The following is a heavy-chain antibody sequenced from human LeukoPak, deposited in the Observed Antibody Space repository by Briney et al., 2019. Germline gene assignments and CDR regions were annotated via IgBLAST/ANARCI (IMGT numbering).Heavy chain of an antibody. D-gene: IGHD6-13*01. V-gene: IGHV4-59*01. J-gene: IGHJ5*02. CDR1: GGSISSYY. Sequence: SETLSLTCTVSGGSISSYYWSWIRQPPGKGLEWIGYIYYSGSTNYNPSLKSRVTISVDTSKNQFSLKLSSVTAADTAVYYCARDRDSSSWYGSGFDPWGQGTLVTVSS. CDR3: ARDRDSSSWYGSGFDP. CDR2: IYYSGST.